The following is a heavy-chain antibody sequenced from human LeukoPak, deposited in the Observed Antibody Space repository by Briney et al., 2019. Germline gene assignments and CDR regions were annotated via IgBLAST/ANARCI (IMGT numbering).Heavy chain of an antibody. CDR2: IYTSGST. CDR3: ARGEFDGGVYFDY. J-gene: IGHJ4*02. CDR1: GGSISNFY. V-gene: IGHV4-4*07. Sequence: PSETLSLTCTVSGGSISNFYWSWIRQPAGKGLEWIGRIYTSGSTNYNPSLKSRVTMSIDTSKSQFSLKLSSVTAANTAVYYCARGEFDGGVYFDYWGQGTLVTVSS. D-gene: IGHD3-16*01.